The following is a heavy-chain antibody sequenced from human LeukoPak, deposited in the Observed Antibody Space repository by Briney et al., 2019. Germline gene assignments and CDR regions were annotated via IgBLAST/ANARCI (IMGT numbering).Heavy chain of an antibody. V-gene: IGHV1-69*05. J-gene: IGHJ6*03. Sequence: ASVKVSCKASGGTFSSYAISWVRQAPGQGLEWMGGIIPIFGTANYAQKFQGRVTITTDESTSTAYMELSSLRSEDTAVYYCARDLYRGYDSSGYYLDYYYYYMDVWGKGTTVTVSS. CDR3: ARDLYRGYDSSGYYLDYYYYYMDV. D-gene: IGHD3-22*01. CDR1: GGTFSSYA. CDR2: IIPIFGTA.